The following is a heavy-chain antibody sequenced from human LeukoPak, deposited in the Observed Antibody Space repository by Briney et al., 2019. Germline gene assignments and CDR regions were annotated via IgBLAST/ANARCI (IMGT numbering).Heavy chain of an antibody. D-gene: IGHD3-22*01. CDR3: ARHGSGYSPFGV. Sequence: SETLSLTCTVSGGSISSSSYYWSWIRQPPGKGLEWIGYIYYSGSTNYNPSLKSRVTISVDTSKNQFSLKLSSVTAADTAVYYCARHGSGYSPFGVWGQGTLVTVSS. J-gene: IGHJ4*02. V-gene: IGHV4-61*05. CDR1: GGSISSSSYY. CDR2: IYYSGST.